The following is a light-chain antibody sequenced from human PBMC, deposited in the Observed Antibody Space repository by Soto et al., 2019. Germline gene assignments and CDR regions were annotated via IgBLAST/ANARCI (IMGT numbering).Light chain of an antibody. J-gene: IGKJ4*01. CDR3: QQYGGSLP. Sequence: EIVLTQSPGTLSLSPGERATLSCRASQRVSSSYLAWYQQKPGQAPRLLIYGTSSRATGIPDRFSGSGSGTDFTLTISRLEPEDFAGYYCQQYGGSLPFGVGTNVEIK. CDR2: GTS. V-gene: IGKV3-20*01. CDR1: QRVSSSY.